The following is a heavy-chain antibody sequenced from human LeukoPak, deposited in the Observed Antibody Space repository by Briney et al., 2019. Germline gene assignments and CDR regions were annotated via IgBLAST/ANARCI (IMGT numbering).Heavy chain of an antibody. CDR3: ARETTLTGFASGLGFNY. Sequence: SETLSLTCTVSGGSIRGYYWSWIRQPPGKGLEWIGYIYENGISNYNPSLKSRVTILIDTSKNQFSLKLSSVTAADTAVYYCARETTLTGFASGLGFNYWGQGTLVTASS. CDR1: GGSIRGYY. D-gene: IGHD6-19*01. V-gene: IGHV4-59*01. J-gene: IGHJ4*02. CDR2: IYENGIS.